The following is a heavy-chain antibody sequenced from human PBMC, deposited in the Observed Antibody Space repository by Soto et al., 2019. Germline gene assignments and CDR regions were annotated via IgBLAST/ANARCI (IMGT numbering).Heavy chain of an antibody. D-gene: IGHD2-21*02. Sequence: SETLSLTCTVSGGSISNYYWTWIRQPPGKGLEWIGYIYYSGSTYYNPSLKSRVTVSVDTSKNQFSLKLSSVTAADTAVYYCARHPSDFWFDPWGQGTLVTVSS. CDR3: ARHPSDFWFDP. V-gene: IGHV4-59*08. J-gene: IGHJ5*02. CDR1: GGSISNYY. CDR2: IYYSGST.